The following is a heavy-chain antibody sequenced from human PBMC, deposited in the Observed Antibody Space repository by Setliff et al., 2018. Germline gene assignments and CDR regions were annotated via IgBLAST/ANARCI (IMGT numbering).Heavy chain of an antibody. CDR1: GYTFSDYG. CDR2: ISAHTGNT. V-gene: IGHV1-18*01. J-gene: IGHJ4*02. D-gene: IGHD2-2*01. CDR3: SRLVRFCIRTSCQRLSGGEF. Sequence: ASVKVSCKPSGYTFSDYGIAWVRQAPGQGLEWMGWISAHTGNTFYSPKFHGRVTLTTDTSTSTAYMELRSLGSDDTAVYYCSRLVRFCIRTSCQRLSGGEFWGQGTLVTVS.